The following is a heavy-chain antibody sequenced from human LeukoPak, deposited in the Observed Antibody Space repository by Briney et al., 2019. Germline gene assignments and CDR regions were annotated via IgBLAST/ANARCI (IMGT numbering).Heavy chain of an antibody. J-gene: IGHJ5*02. CDR1: GFTFSSYW. CDR2: INTDGSST. D-gene: IGHD3-22*01. Sequence: GGSLRLSCAASGFTFSSYWMHWVRQAPGKGLVWVSRINTDGSSTSYADSVKGRFTISRDNAKNTLYLQMNSLRAEDTAVYYCARATGSGYWNWFGPWGQGTLVTVSS. CDR3: ARATGSGYWNWFGP. V-gene: IGHV3-74*01.